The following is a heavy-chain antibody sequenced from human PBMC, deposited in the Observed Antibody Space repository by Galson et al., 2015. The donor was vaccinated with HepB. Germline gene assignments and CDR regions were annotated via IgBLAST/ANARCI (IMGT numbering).Heavy chain of an antibody. CDR1: GYTFSGYS. J-gene: IGHJ5*02. V-gene: IGHV1-18*01. CDR2: ISPYNRHT. Sequence: SVKVSCKASGYTFSGYSITWVRQAPGQGLEWMGWISPYNRHTDYAQKFQGRVTMTTDTSTSTAYMELRSLRSDDTAVYYCARGALVVVVGATQNNWFDPWGQGTLVTVSS. D-gene: IGHD2-15*01. CDR3: ARGALVVVVGATQNNWFDP.